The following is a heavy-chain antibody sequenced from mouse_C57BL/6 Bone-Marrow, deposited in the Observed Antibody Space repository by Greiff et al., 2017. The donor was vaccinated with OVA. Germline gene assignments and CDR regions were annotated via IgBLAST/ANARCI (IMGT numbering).Heavy chain of an antibody. D-gene: IGHD1-1*01. CDR3: ARSVRGSSFYFDA. Sequence: QVQLQQSGAELAKPGASVKLSCKASGYTFTSYWMHWVKQRPGQGLEWIGYINPSSGYTKYNQKFKDKATLTADNSSSTAYLQLSSLTYEDSAVYYCARSVRGSSFYFDAWGQGTTLTVSS. CDR2: INPSSGYT. CDR1: GYTFTSYW. V-gene: IGHV1-7*01. J-gene: IGHJ2*01.